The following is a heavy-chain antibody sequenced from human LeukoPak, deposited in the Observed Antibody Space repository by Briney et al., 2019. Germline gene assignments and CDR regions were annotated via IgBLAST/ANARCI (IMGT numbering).Heavy chain of an antibody. CDR1: GFTVSSNE. J-gene: IGHJ6*03. Sequence: GGSLRLSCAASGFTVSSNEMSWVRQAPGKGLEWVSYISSSGSTIYYADSVKGRFTISRDNAKNSLYLQMNSLRAEDTAVYYCARDGSAYYDILTGYSNYMDVWGKGTTVTISS. CDR3: ARDGSAYYDILTGYSNYMDV. CDR2: ISSSGSTI. V-gene: IGHV3-11*01. D-gene: IGHD3-9*01.